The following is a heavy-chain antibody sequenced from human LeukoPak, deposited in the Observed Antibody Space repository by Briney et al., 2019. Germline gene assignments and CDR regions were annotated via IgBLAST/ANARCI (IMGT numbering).Heavy chain of an antibody. CDR2: ICSASSA. CDR3: AKRRKTGDPFDY. J-gene: IGHJ4*02. CDR1: TLTLSSIY. Sequence: GGSLRLSCALSTLTLSSIYMSWVRQAPEKGREWVSIICSASSAYYADSVKGRSTISRDNSNNTLYLQMNSLRAEDTAVSYCAKRRKTGDPFDYWGKGTLVTVSS. D-gene: IGHD1-1*01. V-gene: IGHV3-53*01.